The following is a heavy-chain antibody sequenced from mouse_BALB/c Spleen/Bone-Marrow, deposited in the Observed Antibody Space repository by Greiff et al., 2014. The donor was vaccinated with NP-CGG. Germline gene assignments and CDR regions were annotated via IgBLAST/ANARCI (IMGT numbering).Heavy chain of an antibody. Sequence: DVKLVESGPGLVKPSQSLSLTCTVTGYSITSDYAWNWIRQFPGNKLEWMGYISYSGSTSYNPSLKSRISITRDTSKNQFFLQLNSVTTEDTATYYCARRLWDYWGQGTTLTVSS. V-gene: IGHV3-2*02. CDR1: GYSITSDYA. CDR3: ARRLWDY. CDR2: ISYSGST. D-gene: IGHD6-5*01. J-gene: IGHJ2*01.